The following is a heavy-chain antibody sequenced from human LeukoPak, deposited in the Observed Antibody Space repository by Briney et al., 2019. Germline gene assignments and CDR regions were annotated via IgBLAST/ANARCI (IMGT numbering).Heavy chain of an antibody. V-gene: IGHV3-30*03. J-gene: IGHJ6*03. CDR3: AADWKSSTRAGYYYYYYMDV. D-gene: IGHD2-2*01. CDR1: GFTFSSYG. Sequence: GGSLRLSCAASGFTFSSYGMHWVRQAPGKELEWVAVISYDGSNKYYADSVKGRFTISRDNSKNTLYLQMNSLRAEDTAVYYCAADWKSSTRAGYYYYYYMDVWGKGTTVTVSS. CDR2: ISYDGSNK.